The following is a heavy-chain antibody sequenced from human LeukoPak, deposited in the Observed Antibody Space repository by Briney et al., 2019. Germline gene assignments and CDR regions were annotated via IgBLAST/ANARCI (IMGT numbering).Heavy chain of an antibody. V-gene: IGHV4-30-4*01. CDR1: GGSISSGDYY. Sequence: PSETLSLTCTVSGGSISSGDYYWSWIRQPPGKGLEWIGYIYYSGSTYYNPPLKSRVTISVDTSKNQFSLKLSSVTAADTAVYYCARGGHFVVVPAAMHYGMDVWGQGTTVTVSS. CDR2: IYYSGST. D-gene: IGHD2-2*01. J-gene: IGHJ6*02. CDR3: ARGGHFVVVPAAMHYGMDV.